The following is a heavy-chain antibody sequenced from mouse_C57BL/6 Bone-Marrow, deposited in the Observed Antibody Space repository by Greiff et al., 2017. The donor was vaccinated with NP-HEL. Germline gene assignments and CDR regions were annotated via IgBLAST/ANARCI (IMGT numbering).Heavy chain of an antibody. CDR2: INPSTGGT. V-gene: IGHV1-42*01. J-gene: IGHJ3*01. CDR3: ARDSNYWCAY. CDR1: GYSFTGYY. Sequence: VQLQQSGPELVKPGASVKISCKASGYSFTGYYMNWVKQSPEKSLEWIGEINPSTGGTTYNQKFKAKATLTVDKSSSTAYMQLKSLTSEDSAVYYCARDSNYWCAYWGQGTLVTVSA. D-gene: IGHD2-5*01.